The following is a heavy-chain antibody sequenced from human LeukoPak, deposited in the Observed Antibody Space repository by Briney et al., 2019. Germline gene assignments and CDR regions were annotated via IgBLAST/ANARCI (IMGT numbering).Heavy chain of an antibody. D-gene: IGHD1-26*01. Sequence: SGGPLRLSCAASGFIFSRSWMHWVRQAPGKGLVWVSRINDDGSTTNYADSVKDRFTISRDNAKNTLYLQMNSLRAEDTAVYYCARALGSSSDYWGQGTRVTVAS. J-gene: IGHJ4*02. CDR1: GFIFSRSW. CDR2: INDDGSTT. V-gene: IGHV3-74*01. CDR3: ARALGSSSDY.